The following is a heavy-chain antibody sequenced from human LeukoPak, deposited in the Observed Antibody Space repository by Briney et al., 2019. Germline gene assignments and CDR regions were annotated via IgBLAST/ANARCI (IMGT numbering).Heavy chain of an antibody. CDR1: GGSISSSNW. J-gene: IGHJ4*02. CDR2: IYHSGST. D-gene: IGHD2-2*01. V-gene: IGHV4-4*02. Sequence: SETLSLTCAVSGGSISSSNWWSWVRQPPGKGLEWIGEIYHSGSTNYNPSLKSRVTISADKSKNQFSLKLRSVTAADTAVYYCARDYCSSTSCYAGIGYWGQGTLVTVSS. CDR3: ARDYCSSTSCYAGIGY.